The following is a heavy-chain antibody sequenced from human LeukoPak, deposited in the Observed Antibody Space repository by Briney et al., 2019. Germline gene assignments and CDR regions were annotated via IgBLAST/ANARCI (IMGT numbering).Heavy chain of an antibody. J-gene: IGHJ4*01. CDR2: IGSRSVTT. CDR3: ARATRNGYDY. Sequence: GGSLRLSCEASGFTFNIYGMNWVRQAPGKGPERVSYIGSRSVTTHYADSVKGRFTVSRDDAQNALYLQMNSLRRDDTAVYYCARATRNGYDYWGHGTRVTVSS. D-gene: IGHD5-24*01. CDR1: GFTFNIYG. V-gene: IGHV3-48*04.